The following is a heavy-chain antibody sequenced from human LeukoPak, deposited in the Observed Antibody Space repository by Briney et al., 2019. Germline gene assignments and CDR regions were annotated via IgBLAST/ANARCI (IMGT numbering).Heavy chain of an antibody. D-gene: IGHD3-22*01. CDR3: ARQTYYDNRLLLAY. CDR2: LSYTGTT. J-gene: IGHJ4*02. V-gene: IGHV4-59*08. Sequence: PSETLSLTCAVSGDSISGSYWSWIRQPPGKGLEWIGFLSYTGTTSYNPSLKSRLTISGDTSRNQFSLKLDSVTAADTAVYYCARQTYYDNRLLLAYWGQGILVTVSS. CDR1: GDSISGSY.